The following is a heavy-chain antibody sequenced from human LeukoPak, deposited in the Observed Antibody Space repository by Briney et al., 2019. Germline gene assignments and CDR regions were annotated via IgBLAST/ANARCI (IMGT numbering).Heavy chain of an antibody. J-gene: IGHJ4*02. Sequence: SETLSLTCTVSGESISNSRHYWSWIRQPAGKGLEWIGRIYPSGNTDYNPSLKSRLTISLDTAKNQFSLNLKSVTAADTAVYYCARHVKGPLRWYPDYWGQGTLVTVSS. CDR3: ARHVKGPLRWYPDY. V-gene: IGHV4-61*02. CDR1: GESISNSRHY. D-gene: IGHD4-23*01. CDR2: IYPSGNT.